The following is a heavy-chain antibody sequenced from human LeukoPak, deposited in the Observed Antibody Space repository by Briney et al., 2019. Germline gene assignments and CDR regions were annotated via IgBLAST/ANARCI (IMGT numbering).Heavy chain of an antibody. D-gene: IGHD3-22*01. CDR3: AKDGSSGYYYHAFDI. CDR2: ISGDGGST. Sequence: GGSLRLSCAASGFTFGDYAMHWVRQAPGKGLEWVSLISGDGGSTYYADSVKGRFTISRDSCKNSLYLQMNSLRTEGTALYYCAKDGSSGYYYHAFDIWGHGTMVTVSS. CDR1: GFTFGDYA. V-gene: IGHV3-43*02. J-gene: IGHJ3*02.